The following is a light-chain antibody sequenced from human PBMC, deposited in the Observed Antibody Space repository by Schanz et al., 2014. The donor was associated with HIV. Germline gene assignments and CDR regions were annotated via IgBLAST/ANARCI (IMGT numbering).Light chain of an antibody. CDR3: QQYGSSPPWG. J-gene: IGKJ1*01. CDR2: DAS. CDR1: QSVSSY. V-gene: IGKV3-20*01. Sequence: EIVLTQSPATLSLSPGERATLSCRASQSVSSYLAWYQQKPGQAPRLLIYDASNRATGIPDRFSGSGSGTDFTLTISRLEPEDFAVYYCQQYGSSPPWGFGQGTKVEIK.